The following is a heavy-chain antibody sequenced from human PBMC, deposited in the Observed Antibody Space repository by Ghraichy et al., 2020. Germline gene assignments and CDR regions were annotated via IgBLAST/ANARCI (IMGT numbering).Heavy chain of an antibody. Sequence: SVKVSCKASGFTFTSSAVQWVRQARGQRLEWIGWIVVGSGNTNYAQKFQERVTITRDMSTSTAYMELSSLRSEDTAVYYCAAAPERSLHGADYGMDVWGQGTTVTVSS. CDR3: AAAPERSLHGADYGMDV. CDR1: GFTFTSSA. V-gene: IGHV1-58*01. CDR2: IVVGSGNT. J-gene: IGHJ6*02. D-gene: IGHD3-3*01.